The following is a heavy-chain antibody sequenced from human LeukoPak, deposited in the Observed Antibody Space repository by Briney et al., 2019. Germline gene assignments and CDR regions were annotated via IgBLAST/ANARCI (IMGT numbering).Heavy chain of an antibody. CDR3: ARHDSGGYFYYMDV. CDR1: GGSISGGDYL. J-gene: IGHJ6*03. CDR2: THYTAGT. Sequence: SETLSLTCTVSGGSISGGDYLWGWVGLPPGEGLEWIGSTHYTAGTYYNPSLKSRVTISVDTSKNQFSLKVSSVTAADTAVYYCARHDSGGYFYYMDVWGKGTTVTVSS. D-gene: IGHD1-26*01. V-gene: IGHV4-39*01.